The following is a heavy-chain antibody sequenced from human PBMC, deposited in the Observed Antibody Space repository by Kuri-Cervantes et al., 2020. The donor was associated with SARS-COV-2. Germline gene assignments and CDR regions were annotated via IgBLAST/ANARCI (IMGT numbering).Heavy chain of an antibody. J-gene: IGHJ5*02. D-gene: IGHD3-9*01. CDR3: ARAFNDILTS. CDR1: GFTFSDHY. Sequence: GESLKISCAASGFTFSDHYMSWIRQAPGKGLEWVSYISSSSSTIYYADSVKGRFTISRDNAKNSLYLQMNSLRAEDTAVYYCARAFNDILTSWGQGTLVTVSS. V-gene: IGHV3-11*04. CDR2: ISSSSSTI.